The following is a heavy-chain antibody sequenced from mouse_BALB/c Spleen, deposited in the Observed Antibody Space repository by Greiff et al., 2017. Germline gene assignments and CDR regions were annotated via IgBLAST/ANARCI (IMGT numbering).Heavy chain of an antibody. CDR2: INPSTGYT. CDR1: GYTFTSYW. Sequence: VQLQQSGAELAKPGASVKMSCKASGYTFTSYWMHWVKQRPGQGLEWIGYINPSTGYTEYNQKFKDKATLTADKSSSTAYMQLSSLTSEDSAVYYSGRTPPAWFAYWGQGTLVTVSA. CDR3: GRTPPAWFAY. J-gene: IGHJ3*01. V-gene: IGHV1-7*01.